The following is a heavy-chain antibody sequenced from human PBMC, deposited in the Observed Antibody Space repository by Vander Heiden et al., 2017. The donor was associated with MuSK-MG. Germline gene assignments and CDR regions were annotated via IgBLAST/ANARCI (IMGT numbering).Heavy chain of an antibody. D-gene: IGHD1-1*01. CDR1: GGTFSSYA. Sequence: QVQLVQSEAEVKKRGSSVKVSCKAYGGTFSSYAISWVRQAPGQGLEWMGGIIPIFGTANYAQKFQGRVTITADESTSTAYMELSSLRSEDTAVYYCARSRGVQLLFCYMDVWGKGTTVTVSS. J-gene: IGHJ6*03. V-gene: IGHV1-69*01. CDR3: ARSRGVQLLFCYMDV. CDR2: IIPIFGTA.